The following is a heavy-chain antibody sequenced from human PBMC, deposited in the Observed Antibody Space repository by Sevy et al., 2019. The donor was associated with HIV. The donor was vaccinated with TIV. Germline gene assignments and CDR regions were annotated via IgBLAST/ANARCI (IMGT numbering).Heavy chain of an antibody. Sequence: ASVKVSCKASRSTFVSNDINWLRQAPGQGLEWVGCMRPNSGEVGYAQKFQGRVTMTRNISITTAYMELGRLRFDDTAVYYCAHGYYFTYWGQGTVVTVSS. CDR1: RSTFVSND. J-gene: IGHJ4*02. CDR3: AHGYYFTY. V-gene: IGHV1-8*01. D-gene: IGHD3-22*01. CDR2: MRPNSGEV.